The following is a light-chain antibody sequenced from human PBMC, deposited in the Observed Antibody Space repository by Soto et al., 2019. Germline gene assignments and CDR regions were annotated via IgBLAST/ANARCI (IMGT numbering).Light chain of an antibody. CDR3: CSYAGNYIWV. Sequence: QSVLTQPRSVSGSPGQSVTLSCDGTTRDVGTYALVSWYQQRPGKAPKLMIYDVFKRPSGVPHRFSGSKSGNTASLTISGLQAEDEADYYCCSYAGNYIWVFGGGTTLTVL. J-gene: IGLJ3*02. CDR2: DVF. V-gene: IGLV2-11*01. CDR1: TRDVGTYAL.